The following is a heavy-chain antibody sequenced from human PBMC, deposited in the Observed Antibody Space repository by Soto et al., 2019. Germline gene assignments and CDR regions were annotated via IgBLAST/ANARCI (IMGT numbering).Heavy chain of an antibody. CDR1: GFTFSSYG. V-gene: IGHV3-30*18. D-gene: IGHD6-19*01. CDR2: ISYDGSNK. Sequence: QVQLVESGGGVVQPGRSLRLSCAASGFTFSSYGMHWVRQAPGKGLEWVAVISYDGSNKYYADSVKGRFTISRDNSKNTLYLQMNSLRAEDTAVYYCAKSGQWLVHGYFDLWGRGTLVTVSS. J-gene: IGHJ2*01. CDR3: AKSGQWLVHGYFDL.